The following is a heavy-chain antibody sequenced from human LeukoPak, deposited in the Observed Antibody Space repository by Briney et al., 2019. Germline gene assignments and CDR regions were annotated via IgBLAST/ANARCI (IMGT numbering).Heavy chain of an antibody. CDR3: ASGKGYCSGGSCYDY. CDR1: GGTFSSYA. CDR2: IIPILGIA. J-gene: IGHJ4*02. D-gene: IGHD2-15*01. V-gene: IGHV1-69*04. Sequence: SVKVSCKASGGTFSSYAISWVRQAPGQGLEWMGRIIPILGIANYAQKFQGRVTITADKSTSTAYMELSSLRSEDTAVYYCASGKGYCSGGSCYDYWGQGTLVTVSS.